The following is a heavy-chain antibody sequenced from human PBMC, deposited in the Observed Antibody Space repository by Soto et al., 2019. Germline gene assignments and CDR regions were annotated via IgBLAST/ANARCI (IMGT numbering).Heavy chain of an antibody. D-gene: IGHD6-19*01. V-gene: IGHV3-21*01. CDR2: ISSSSSYI. Sequence: GGFLRLSCAASGFTFSSYIMNWVRQAPGKGLEWVSSISSSSSYIYYADSVKGRFTISRDNAKNSLYLQMNSLRAEYTAVYYCARRMDSGPRFFDYWGQGTLVTVSS. CDR1: GFTFSSYI. CDR3: ARRMDSGPRFFDY. J-gene: IGHJ4*02.